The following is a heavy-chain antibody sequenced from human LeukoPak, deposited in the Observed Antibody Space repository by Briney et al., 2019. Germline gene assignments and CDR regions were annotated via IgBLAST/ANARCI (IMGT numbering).Heavy chain of an antibody. CDR1: GFTFSLFA. CDR3: AKDGYYYDSSGSRRYWYFDL. D-gene: IGHD3-22*01. Sequence: GGSLRLSCATSGFTFSLFAMHWVRQAPGKGLEWVAFIRYDGSNKYYADSVKGRFTISRDNSKNTLYLQMNSLRAEDTAVYYCAKDGYYYDSSGSRRYWYFDLWGRGTLVTVSS. V-gene: IGHV3-30*02. CDR2: IRYDGSNK. J-gene: IGHJ2*01.